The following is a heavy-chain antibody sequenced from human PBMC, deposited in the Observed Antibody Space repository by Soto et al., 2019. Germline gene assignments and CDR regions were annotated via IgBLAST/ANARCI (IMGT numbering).Heavy chain of an antibody. CDR2: IYSSGTT. CDR3: ATPVSTGYQGLEV. J-gene: IGHJ3*01. V-gene: IGHV4-39*01. D-gene: IGHD3-22*01. Sequence: PSETLSLTCTVSGGSISISIYYWGCIRQPPGKGLEWIGSIYSSGTTYYNPSLRSRVTVSVDTSKNQFSLRLTSVTAADTAVYYCATPVSTGYQGLEVWGQGAMVTVSS. CDR1: GGSISISIYY.